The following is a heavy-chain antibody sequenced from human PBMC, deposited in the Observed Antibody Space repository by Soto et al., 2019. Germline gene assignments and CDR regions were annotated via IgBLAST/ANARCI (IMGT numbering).Heavy chain of an antibody. CDR2: ISSSSGYI. CDR3: ARDPLSVDY. Sequence: GGSLRLSCAASVFTFSSYSMNWVRQAPGKWLEWFSSISSSSGYIXXAESVKGRXTISRDNAKNSXYLQMXSLRAEDTAVYYCARDPLSVDYWGQGTLVTVSS. J-gene: IGHJ4*02. V-gene: IGHV3-21*01. CDR1: VFTFSSYS. D-gene: IGHD3-16*02.